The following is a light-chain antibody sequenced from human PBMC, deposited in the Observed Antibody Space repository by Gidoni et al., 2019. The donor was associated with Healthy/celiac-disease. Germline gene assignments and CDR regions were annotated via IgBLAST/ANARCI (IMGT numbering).Light chain of an antibody. CDR2: AAS. Sequence: ANRMTQAPSSFSASRGDRVTITCRASQGISSYLAWYQQKPGKAPKLLIYAASTLQSGVPSRFSGSGSGTDFTLTISCLQPEDFATYYCQQYYSYPLTFGQGTKVEIK. CDR3: QQYYSYPLT. CDR1: QGISSY. J-gene: IGKJ1*01. V-gene: IGKV1-8*01.